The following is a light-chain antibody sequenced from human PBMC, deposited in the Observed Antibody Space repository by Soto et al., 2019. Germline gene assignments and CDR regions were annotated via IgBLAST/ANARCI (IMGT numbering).Light chain of an antibody. CDR3: QSYGTSLSGLYV. J-gene: IGLJ1*01. CDR2: DSN. Sequence: QSVLTQPPSVSGAPGQRVTISCTGTSSNIGAGQDVHWYRQLPGAAPKFLISDSNNRASGVPDRFSVSKSGASASLAITGLRAEYEGDYFCQSYGTSLSGLYVFGTGTKLTVL. V-gene: IGLV1-40*01. CDR1: SSNIGAGQD.